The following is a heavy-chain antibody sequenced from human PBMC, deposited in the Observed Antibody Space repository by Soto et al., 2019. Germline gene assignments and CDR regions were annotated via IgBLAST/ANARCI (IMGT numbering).Heavy chain of an antibody. CDR1: GGSISSGGYY. CDR2: IYYSGST. V-gene: IGHV4-31*03. J-gene: IGHJ4*02. D-gene: IGHD3-22*01. CDR3: ARDARDYYDSSVGFDY. Sequence: QVQLQESGPGLVKPSQTLSLTCTVSGGSISSGGYYWSWIRQHPGKGLEWIGYIYYSGSTYYNPSLKSRVTISVDTSKNQCSLKLSSVTAADTAVYYCARDARDYYDSSVGFDYWGQGTLVTVSS.